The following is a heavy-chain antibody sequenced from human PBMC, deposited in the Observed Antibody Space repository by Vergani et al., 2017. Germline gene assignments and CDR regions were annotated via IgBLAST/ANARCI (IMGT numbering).Heavy chain of an antibody. D-gene: IGHD2-8*01. V-gene: IGHV4-59*01. CDR3: ARGVRVYCTNGVCYTSNWFDP. CDR2: IYYSGST. J-gene: IGHJ5*02. Sequence: QVQLQESGPGLVKPSETLSLTCTVSGGSISSYYWSWIRQPPGKGLEWIGYIYYSGSTNYNPSLKSRVTISVDTSKNQFSLKLSSVTAADTAVYYCARGVRVYCTNGVCYTSNWFDPWGQGTLVTVAS. CDR1: GGSISSYY.